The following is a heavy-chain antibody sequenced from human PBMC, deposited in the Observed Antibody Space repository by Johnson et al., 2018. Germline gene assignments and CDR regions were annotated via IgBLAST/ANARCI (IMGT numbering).Heavy chain of an antibody. Sequence: EVQLVESGGVVIQPGGSVRLSCAASGFTSDAFDDYAMHWVRQGPGKSLEWVGFIRSKAYGGTTEYAASVMGRFSITRDDSKSIAYLQMNSLETEDTAVYYCTRYSITAIVWWGQGTLVTVSS. V-gene: IGHV3-49*04. D-gene: IGHD3-22*01. CDR3: TRYSITAIVW. CDR1: GFTSDAFDDYA. CDR2: IRSKAYGGTT. J-gene: IGHJ1*01.